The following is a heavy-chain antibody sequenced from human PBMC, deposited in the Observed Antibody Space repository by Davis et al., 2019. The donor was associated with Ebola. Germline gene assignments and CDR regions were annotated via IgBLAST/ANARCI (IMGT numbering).Heavy chain of an antibody. Sequence: ASVKVSCKASGYTFTNYGITWVRQATGQGLEWVGWINPNSGNTGYARKFQGRVTMTRITSINTAYMELSSLRSEDTAVYFCARDSSGVVGANDFDYWGQGTLVTVSS. CDR2: INPNSGNT. D-gene: IGHD1-26*01. J-gene: IGHJ4*02. CDR3: ARDSSGVVGANDFDY. CDR1: GYTFTNYG. V-gene: IGHV1-8*02.